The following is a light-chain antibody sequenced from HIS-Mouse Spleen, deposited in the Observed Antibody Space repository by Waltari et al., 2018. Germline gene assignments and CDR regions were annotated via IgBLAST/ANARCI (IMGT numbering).Light chain of an antibody. CDR3: QVWDSSSDHVV. CDR2: DDS. V-gene: IGLV3-21*03. Sequence: SYVLTQPPSVSVAPGKTARITCGGHHIGSNSLHWYQQKPGQAPVLVVYDDSDRPSGIPERFSGSNSGNTATLTISRVEAGDEADYYCQVWDSSSDHVVFGGGTKLTVL. CDR1: HIGSNS. J-gene: IGLJ2*01.